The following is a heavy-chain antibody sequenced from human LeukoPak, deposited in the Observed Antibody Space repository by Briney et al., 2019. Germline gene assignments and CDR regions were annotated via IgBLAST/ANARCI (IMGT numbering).Heavy chain of an antibody. J-gene: IGHJ6*03. Sequence: GASVKVSCKVSGYTLTELSMHWVRQAPGKGLEWMGGFDPEDGETIYAQKFQGRVTMTEDTSTDTAYMELSSLRSEDTAVYYCATRYCSSTSCPTDDYYYYYMDVWGKGTTVTVSS. CDR1: GYTLTELS. D-gene: IGHD2-2*01. CDR3: ATRYCSSTSCPTDDYYYYYMDV. CDR2: FDPEDGET. V-gene: IGHV1-24*01.